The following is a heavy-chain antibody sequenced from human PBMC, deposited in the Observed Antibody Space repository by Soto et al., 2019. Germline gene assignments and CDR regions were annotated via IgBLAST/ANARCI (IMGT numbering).Heavy chain of an antibody. CDR2: INAGNGNT. V-gene: IGHV1-3*01. Sequence: ASVKVSCKASGYTFTSYAMHWVRQAPGQRLEWMGWINAGNGNTKYSQKFQGRVTITRDTSASTAYMELSSLRSEDTAVYYCAKHTLYSSGWYDWGQGTLVTVSS. CDR3: AKHTLYSSGWYD. CDR1: GYTFTSYA. J-gene: IGHJ4*02. D-gene: IGHD6-19*01.